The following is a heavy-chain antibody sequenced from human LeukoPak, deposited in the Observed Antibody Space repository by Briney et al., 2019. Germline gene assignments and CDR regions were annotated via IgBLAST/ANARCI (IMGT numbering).Heavy chain of an antibody. CDR3: ARMAGSGSYYDGFDY. J-gene: IGHJ4*02. D-gene: IGHD1-26*01. CDR2: IIPILGIA. Sequence: ASVKVSCKASGYTFTGYYMHWVRQAPGQGLEWMGRIIPILGIANYAQKFQGRVTITADKSTSTAYMELSSLRSEDTAVYYCARMAGSGSYYDGFDYWGQGTLVTVSS. V-gene: IGHV1-69*02. CDR1: GYTFTGYY.